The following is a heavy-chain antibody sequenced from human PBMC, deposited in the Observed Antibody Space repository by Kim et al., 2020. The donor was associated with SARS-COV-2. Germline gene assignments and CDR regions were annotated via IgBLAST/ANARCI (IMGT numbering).Heavy chain of an antibody. D-gene: IGHD3-22*01. CDR3: ARDKGSYYDSSGYSYYFDY. Sequence: SVKVSCKASGGTFSSYAISWVRQAPGQGLEWMGGIIPIFGTANYAQKFQGRVTITADESTSTAYMELSSLRSEDTAVYYCARDKGSYYDSSGYSYYFDYWGQGTLVTVSS. CDR1: GGTFSSYA. CDR2: IIPIFGTA. V-gene: IGHV1-69*13. J-gene: IGHJ4*02.